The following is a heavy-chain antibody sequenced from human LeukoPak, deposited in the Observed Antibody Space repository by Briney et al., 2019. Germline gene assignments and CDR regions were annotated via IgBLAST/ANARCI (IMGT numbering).Heavy chain of an antibody. CDR1: GGSFSSYE. CDR3: ARGTDTAMVTPIAHDY. CDR2: IIPIFGTA. D-gene: IGHD5-18*01. Sequence: SVKVYCKPSGGSFSSYEISWVRQAPGPGLEWMGGIIPIFGTANYARKFQGRVTITADESTSTAYMELSSLRSEDTAVYYCARGTDTAMVTPIAHDYWGQGTLVTVSS. V-gene: IGHV1-69*13. J-gene: IGHJ4*02.